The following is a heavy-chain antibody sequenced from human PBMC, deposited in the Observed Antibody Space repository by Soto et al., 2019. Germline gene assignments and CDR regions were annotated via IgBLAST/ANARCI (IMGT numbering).Heavy chain of an antibody. J-gene: IGHJ6*03. D-gene: IGHD5-12*01. CDR1: GGSISRGGYY. CDR3: ARKDSGYADYMDV. V-gene: IGHV4-31*03. CDR2: IYYSGGT. Sequence: SETLSLTCTVSGGSISRGGYYWSWIRQHPGKGLEWIGYIYYSGGTYYNPSLKSRVTISVDTSANQFSLRLSSVTAADTAVYYCARKDSGYADYMDVWGKGTTVTVSS.